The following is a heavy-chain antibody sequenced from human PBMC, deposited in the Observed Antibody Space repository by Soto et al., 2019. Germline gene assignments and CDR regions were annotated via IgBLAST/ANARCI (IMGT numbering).Heavy chain of an antibody. CDR2: ISSNGGST. Sequence: GGSLRLSCSASGFTFSSYAMHWVRQAPGKGLEYVSAISSNGGSTYYADSVKGRFTISRDNSKNTLYLQMSSLRAEDTAVDYCVKDLPTDGSGSYGYFDYWGQGTLVTVSS. D-gene: IGHD3-10*01. CDR1: GFTFSSYA. CDR3: VKDLPTDGSGSYGYFDY. V-gene: IGHV3-64D*08. J-gene: IGHJ4*02.